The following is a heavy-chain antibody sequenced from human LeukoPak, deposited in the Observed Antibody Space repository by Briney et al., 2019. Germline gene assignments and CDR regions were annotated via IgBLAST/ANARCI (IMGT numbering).Heavy chain of an antibody. J-gene: IGHJ6*02. Sequence: ASVKVSCKASGYTFTSYAMHWVRQAPGQRLEWMGWINAGNGNTKYSQKFQGRVTITGDTSASTAYMELSSLRSEDTAVYYCARDRDYGDYSIYYYYGMDVWGQGTTVTVSS. CDR3: ARDRDYGDYSIYYYYGMDV. D-gene: IGHD4-17*01. V-gene: IGHV1-3*01. CDR2: INAGNGNT. CDR1: GYTFTSYA.